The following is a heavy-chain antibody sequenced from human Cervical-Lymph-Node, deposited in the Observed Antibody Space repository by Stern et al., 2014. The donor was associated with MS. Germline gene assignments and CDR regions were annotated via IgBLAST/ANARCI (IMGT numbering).Heavy chain of an antibody. D-gene: IGHD5-12*01. CDR1: GFTFSNYG. CDR3: AKALFPGYSYGKGTFDS. V-gene: IGHV3-30*18. CDR2: ISYDGSNK. J-gene: IGHJ4*02. Sequence: VQLVESGGGVVQPGRSLRLSCEASGFTFSNYGMHWVRQAPGKGLEWVAVISYDGSNKYHGASVKGRFTISRDHFKSTVYLQMNSLRPEDTAVYRCAKALFPGYSYGKGTFDSWGQGTLVTVSS.